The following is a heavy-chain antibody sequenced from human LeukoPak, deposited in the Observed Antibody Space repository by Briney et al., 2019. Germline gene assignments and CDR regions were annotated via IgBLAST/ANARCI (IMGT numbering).Heavy chain of an antibody. Sequence: PGGSLRLSCAASGFTFSSYWMHWVRQAPGKGLVWVSRINSDGSSTSYADSVKGRFTISRDNAKNTLYLQMNSLRAEDTAVYYCARGSPYTAHPSFLTYWGQGTLVTVSS. J-gene: IGHJ4*02. V-gene: IGHV3-74*01. CDR2: INSDGSST. D-gene: IGHD3-9*01. CDR3: ARGSPYTAHPSFLTY. CDR1: GFTFSSYW.